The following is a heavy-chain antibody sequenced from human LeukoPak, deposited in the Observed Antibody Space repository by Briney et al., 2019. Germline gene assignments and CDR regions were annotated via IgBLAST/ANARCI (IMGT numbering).Heavy chain of an antibody. CDR2: INAYNGNT. CDR3: ARDRHIAAAVYYYYMDV. Sequence: ASVKVSCKASGYTFTSYGISWVRQAPGQGLEWMGWINAYNGNTDYAQRVQGRGTMPTDTSTSTAYMELRSLRSDDTAVYYCARDRHIAAAVYYYYMDVWGKGTPVTVSS. J-gene: IGHJ6*03. V-gene: IGHV1-18*01. CDR1: GYTFTSYG. D-gene: IGHD6-13*01.